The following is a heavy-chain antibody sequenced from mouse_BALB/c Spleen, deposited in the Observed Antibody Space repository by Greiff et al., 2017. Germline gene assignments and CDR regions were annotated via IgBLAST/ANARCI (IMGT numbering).Heavy chain of an antibody. J-gene: IGHJ4*01. Sequence: VHLVESGPGLVAPSQSLSITCTVSGFSLTGYGVNWVRQPPGKGLEWLGMIWGDGSTDYNSALKSRVSISKDNSKSQVFLKMNSLQTDDTARYYCARGGKYGDYAMDYWGQGTSVTVSS. CDR3: ARGGKYGDYAMDY. CDR2: IWGDGST. D-gene: IGHD2-1*01. CDR1: GFSLTGYG. V-gene: IGHV2-6-7*01.